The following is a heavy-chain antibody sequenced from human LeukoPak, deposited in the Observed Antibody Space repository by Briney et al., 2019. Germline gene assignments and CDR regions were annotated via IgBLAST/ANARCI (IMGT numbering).Heavy chain of an antibody. Sequence: RGESLKISCQGSGYSFSSFWLGWVRQMPGKGLEWMGIIYPGDSDTRYSPSFQSQVTISADKSMSTAYLQWSSLKASDTAMYYCARREGSAWSIDYWGQGTLVTVSS. CDR2: IYPGDSDT. V-gene: IGHV5-51*01. D-gene: IGHD6-19*01. CDR3: ARREGSAWSIDY. J-gene: IGHJ4*02. CDR1: GYSFSSFW.